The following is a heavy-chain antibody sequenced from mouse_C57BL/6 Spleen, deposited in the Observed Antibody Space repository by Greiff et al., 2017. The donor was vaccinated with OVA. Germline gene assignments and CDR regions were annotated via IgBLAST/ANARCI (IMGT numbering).Heavy chain of an antibody. V-gene: IGHV5-4*01. J-gene: IGHJ2*01. Sequence: EVMLVESGGGLVKPGGSLKLSCAASGFTFSSYAMSWVRQTPEKRLEWVATISDGGSYTYYPDNVKGRFTISRDNAKNNLYLQMSHLKSEDTAMYYCARDRLPYSFDYWGQGTTLTVSA. D-gene: IGHD5-5*01. CDR1: GFTFSSYA. CDR2: ISDGGSYT. CDR3: ARDRLPYSFDY.